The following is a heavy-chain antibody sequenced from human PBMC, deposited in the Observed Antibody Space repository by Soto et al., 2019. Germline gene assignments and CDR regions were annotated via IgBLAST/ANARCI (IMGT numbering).Heavy chain of an antibody. CDR3: AKEIGLLWFGEFSYYYYGMDV. CDR1: GFTFSSYG. D-gene: IGHD3-10*01. Sequence: GGSLRLSCAASGFTFSSYGMHWVRQAPGKGLEWVAVISYDGSNKYYADSVKGRFTISRDNSKNTLYLQMNSLRAEDTAVYYCAKEIGLLWFGEFSYYYYGMDVWGQGTTVTVSS. J-gene: IGHJ6*02. CDR2: ISYDGSNK. V-gene: IGHV3-30*18.